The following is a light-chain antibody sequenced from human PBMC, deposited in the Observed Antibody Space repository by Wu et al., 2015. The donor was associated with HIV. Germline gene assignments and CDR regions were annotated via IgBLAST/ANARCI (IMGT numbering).Light chain of an antibody. J-gene: IGKJ1*01. Sequence: DIQMTQSPSSLSASVGDRVTITCRASQSISSWLAWYQQKPGKAPKLLIYKASTLESGVPSRFSGSGSGTEFTLTISSLQPDDFANYYCQQYNSDSWTFGQGTKLEVK. CDR3: QQYNSDSWT. V-gene: IGKV1-5*03. CDR1: QSISSW. CDR2: KAS.